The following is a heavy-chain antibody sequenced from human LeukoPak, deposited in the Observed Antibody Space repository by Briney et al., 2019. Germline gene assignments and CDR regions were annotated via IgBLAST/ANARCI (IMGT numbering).Heavy chain of an antibody. CDR3: AREPQLAAAAIDAFDI. CDR2: IIPIFGTA. CDR1: GGTFSSYA. V-gene: IGHV1-69*05. J-gene: IGHJ3*02. D-gene: IGHD6-13*01. Sequence: SVKVSCKASGGTFSSYAISWVRQAPGQGLEWMGGIIPIFGTANYAQKFRGRVTITTDESTSTAYVELSSLRSEDTAVYYCAREPQLAAAAIDAFDIWGQGTMVTVSS.